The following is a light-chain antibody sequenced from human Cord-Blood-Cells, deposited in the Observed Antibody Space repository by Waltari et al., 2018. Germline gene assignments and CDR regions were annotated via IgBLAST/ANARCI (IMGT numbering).Light chain of an antibody. J-gene: IGLJ3*02. CDR2: STS. V-gene: IGLV7-43*01. Sequence: QTVVTQEPSLTVSPGGTVTLTCASSTGAVTSGYYPNWFQQKPGQAPRALIYSTSNKPPWTPARFSGSLLRGKAALTLSGVQPEDEAEYYCLLYYGGAGVFGGGTKLTVL. CDR3: LLYYGGAGV. CDR1: TGAVTSGYY.